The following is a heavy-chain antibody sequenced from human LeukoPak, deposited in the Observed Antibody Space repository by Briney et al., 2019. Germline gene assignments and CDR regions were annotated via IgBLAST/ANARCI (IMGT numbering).Heavy chain of an antibody. J-gene: IGHJ4*02. CDR3: SRLSGYSNGENFDY. V-gene: IGHV4-39*01. CDR2: IYYSGST. D-gene: IGHD5-18*01. CDR1: GGSIRSIRYY. Sequence: SETLSLTCTVSGGSIRSIRYYSGWIRQPPGKGLEWIASIYYSGSTYYNPSLKSRVTISVDTSKNQFSLKLSSVTAADTAGYFCSRLSGYSNGENFDYWGQGTLVTVSS.